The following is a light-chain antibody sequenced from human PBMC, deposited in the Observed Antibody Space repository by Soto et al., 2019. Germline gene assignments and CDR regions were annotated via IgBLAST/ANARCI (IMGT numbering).Light chain of an antibody. CDR1: QSVSSND. CDR2: AAS. Sequence: EIVLTQSPGTLSLSPGETATLSCRASQSVSSNDLAWYQQKPGQAPRLLIYAASSRATGIPDRFIGSGSGTDFTLTISRLEPEDFAVYYCQQYGNSPLVTFGPGTKVDIK. J-gene: IGKJ3*01. V-gene: IGKV3-20*01. CDR3: QQYGNSPLVT.